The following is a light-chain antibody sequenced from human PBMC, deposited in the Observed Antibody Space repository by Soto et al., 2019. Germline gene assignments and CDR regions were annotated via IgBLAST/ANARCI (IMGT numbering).Light chain of an antibody. V-gene: IGKV1-33*01. J-gene: IGKJ1*01. CDR3: QQYEAVVT. CDR2: DAS. CDR1: QDISNY. Sequence: DIQMTQSPSSLSASVGDRVTITCQASQDISNYLNWYQQKLGKAPKLLIYDASNLETGVPSRFSGSGSGTDFTFTISSLQPEDIAVYYCQQYEAVVTFGQGTKLEI.